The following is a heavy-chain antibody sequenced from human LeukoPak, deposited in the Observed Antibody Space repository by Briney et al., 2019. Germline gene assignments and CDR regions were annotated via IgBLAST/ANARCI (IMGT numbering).Heavy chain of an antibody. J-gene: IGHJ6*02. Sequence: SETLSLTCTVSGGSISSYYWSWIRQPPGKGLEWIGYIYYSGSTNYNPSLKSRVTISVDTSKNQFSLKLSSVTAADTAVYYCARLIAVAGRNYYGMDVWGQGTTVTVSS. CDR3: ARLIAVAGRNYYGMDV. CDR2: IYYSGST. D-gene: IGHD6-19*01. V-gene: IGHV4-59*08. CDR1: GGSISSYY.